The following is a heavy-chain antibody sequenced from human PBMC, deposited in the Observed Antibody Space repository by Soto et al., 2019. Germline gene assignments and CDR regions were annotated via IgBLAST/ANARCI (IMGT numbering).Heavy chain of an antibody. D-gene: IGHD1-26*01. CDR1: GGSISSYY. J-gene: IGHJ4*02. CDR2: IYYSGST. Sequence: PSETLSLTCTVSGGSISSYYWSWIRQPPGKGLEWIGYIYYSGSTNYNPSLKGRVTISVDTSKNQFSLKLSSVTAADTAVYYCAREWEQNYFDYWGQGTLVTVSS. CDR3: AREWEQNYFDY. V-gene: IGHV4-59*01.